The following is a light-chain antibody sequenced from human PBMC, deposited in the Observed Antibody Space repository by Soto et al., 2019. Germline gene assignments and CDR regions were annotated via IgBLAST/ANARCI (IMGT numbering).Light chain of an antibody. CDR2: DAS. Sequence: DIQMTQSPASLSASVGDRVTITCQARQDISNFLNWYRQKPGEAPNLLIYDASTLETGVPLRFSGSGYGSYFSFTISSLQPEDVATYYCQQYKSLPLTFGGGTKVEIK. J-gene: IGKJ4*01. CDR3: QQYKSLPLT. CDR1: QDISNF. V-gene: IGKV1-33*01.